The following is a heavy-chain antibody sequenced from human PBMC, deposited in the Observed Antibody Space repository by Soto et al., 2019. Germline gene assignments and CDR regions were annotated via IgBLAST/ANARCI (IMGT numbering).Heavy chain of an antibody. V-gene: IGHV1-69*06. Sequence: QVQLVQSGAEVKKPGSSVKVSCKASGGTFSSYAISWVRQAPGQGLEWMGGIIPIFGTANYAQKFRGRVTITADKSTSTAYMELSSLRSEDTAVYYCARDNYYDSSGYSLAFDIWGQGTMVTVSS. J-gene: IGHJ3*02. D-gene: IGHD3-22*01. CDR3: ARDNYYDSSGYSLAFDI. CDR1: GGTFSSYA. CDR2: IIPIFGTA.